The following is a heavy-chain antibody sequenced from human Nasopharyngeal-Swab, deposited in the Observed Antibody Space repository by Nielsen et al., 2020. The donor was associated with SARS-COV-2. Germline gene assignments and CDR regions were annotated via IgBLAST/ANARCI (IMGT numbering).Heavy chain of an antibody. CDR2: INHSGST. CDR3: ARDSALSVDY. Sequence: SETLSLTCAVYGGSFSGYYWSWIRQPPGKELEWIGEINHSGSTNYNPSLKSRVTISVDTSKNQFSLKLSSVTAADTAVYYCARDSALSVDYWGQGTLVTVSS. D-gene: IGHD2-21*01. J-gene: IGHJ4*02. CDR1: GGSFSGYY. V-gene: IGHV4-34*01.